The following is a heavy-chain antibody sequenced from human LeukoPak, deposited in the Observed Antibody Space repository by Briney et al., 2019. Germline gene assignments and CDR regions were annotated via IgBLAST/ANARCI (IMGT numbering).Heavy chain of an antibody. D-gene: IGHD4-17*01. V-gene: IGHV4-34*01. CDR2: INHSGST. CDR1: GGSISHYY. CDR3: ARGALPYGDFYYFDY. J-gene: IGHJ4*02. Sequence: SETLSLTCTVSGGSISHYYWSWIRQPPGKGLEWIGEINHSGSTNYNPSLKSRVTISVDTSKNQFSLKLSSVTAADTAVYYCARGALPYGDFYYFDYWGQGTLVTVSS.